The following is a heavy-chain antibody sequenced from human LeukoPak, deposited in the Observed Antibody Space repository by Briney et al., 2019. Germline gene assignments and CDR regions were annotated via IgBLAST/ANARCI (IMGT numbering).Heavy chain of an antibody. D-gene: IGHD1-14*01. J-gene: IGHJ3*02. Sequence: GGSLRLSCAASGFTFTTYWLGWVRQPPGKGLEWVANIKQDGTEKYYVDSVKGRFTISRDNAKNSLYLQMNSLRAEDTAVYYCARGAPDEPDITDLRDIWGQGTMVTVSS. V-gene: IGHV3-7*01. CDR3: ARGAPDEPDITDLRDI. CDR1: GFTFTTYW. CDR2: IKQDGTEK.